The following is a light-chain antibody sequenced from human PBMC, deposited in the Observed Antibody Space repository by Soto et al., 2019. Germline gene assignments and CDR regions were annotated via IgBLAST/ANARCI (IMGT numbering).Light chain of an antibody. J-gene: IGLJ3*02. Sequence: QSALTQPASVSGSPGQSITISCTGTSSDVGSYNLVSWFQQHPGKAPKLMIYEVTKRPSGVSNRFSASKSGATASLTISGLQAEDEGDYYCCSYAGSNTLVFGGGTKLTVL. V-gene: IGLV2-23*02. CDR2: EVT. CDR1: SSDVGSYNL. CDR3: CSYAGSNTLV.